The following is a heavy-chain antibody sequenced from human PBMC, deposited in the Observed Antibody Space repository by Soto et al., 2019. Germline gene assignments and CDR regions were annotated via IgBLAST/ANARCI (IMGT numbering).Heavy chain of an antibody. CDR2: MSHLENT. Sequence: TLYLTCTVSGAYISYGSFSCSWIRQAPWKGLEWIGYMSHLENTYFHPSFKSRLTMSIDRSRNQFSLNLSSVTAADRAVYYCVRGGVYDPFDYWGQG. V-gene: IGHV4-30-2*01. D-gene: IGHD2-8*02. J-gene: IGHJ4*02. CDR1: GAYISYGSFS. CDR3: VRGGVYDPFDY.